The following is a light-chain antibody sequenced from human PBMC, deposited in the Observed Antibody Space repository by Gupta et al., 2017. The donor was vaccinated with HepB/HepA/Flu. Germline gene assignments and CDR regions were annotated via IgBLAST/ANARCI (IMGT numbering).Light chain of an antibody. CDR1: QSLLHKNGRTY. CDR3: MQALETPRT. J-gene: IGKJ3*01. Sequence: DIVMTQSPLSLPVTLGEPASISCRSSQSLLHKNGRTYVNWYLQKPGQSPQLVIYWNSNRASGVPDRFSGSGSGTDFTLKIRRVEAEDVGVYYCMQALETPRTFGPGTXVHI. CDR2: WNS. V-gene: IGKV2-28*01.